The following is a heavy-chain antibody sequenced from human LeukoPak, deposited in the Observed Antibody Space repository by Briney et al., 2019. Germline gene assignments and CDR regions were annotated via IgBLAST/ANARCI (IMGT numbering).Heavy chain of an antibody. CDR3: AKRDGYNSNPLKD. Sequence: GGSLRLSCAASEFTFSSYAMSWVSQAPGKGLEWVSAISGSGSSTYYADSVKGRFTISRDNSKNTLYLQMNSLRAEDTALYYCAKRDGYNSNPLKDWGQGTLVTVSS. CDR2: ISGSGSST. V-gene: IGHV3-23*01. J-gene: IGHJ4*02. CDR1: EFTFSSYA. D-gene: IGHD5-24*01.